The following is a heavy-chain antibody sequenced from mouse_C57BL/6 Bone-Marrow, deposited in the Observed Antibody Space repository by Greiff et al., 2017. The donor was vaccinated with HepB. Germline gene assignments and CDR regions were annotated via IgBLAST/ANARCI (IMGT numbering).Heavy chain of an antibody. CDR1: GFTFSSYA. CDR3: TGHDYYGSSRGFAY. V-gene: IGHV5-9-1*02. CDR2: ISSGGDYI. J-gene: IGHJ3*01. Sequence: EVKLVESGEGLVKPGGSLKLSCAASGFTFSSYAMSWVRQTPEKRLEWVAYISSGGDYIYYADTVKGRFTISRDNARNTLYLQMSSLKSEETAMYYCTGHDYYGSSRGFAYWGQGTLVTVSA. D-gene: IGHD1-1*01.